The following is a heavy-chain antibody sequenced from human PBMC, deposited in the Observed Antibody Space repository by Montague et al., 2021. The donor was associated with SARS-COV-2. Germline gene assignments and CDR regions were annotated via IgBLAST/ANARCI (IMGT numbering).Heavy chain of an antibody. Sequence: SETLSLTCTVSGGSISSSIYYWVWIRQPPGKGREWIVSIYYSARSYYNLSLKSRVSISVDTSKTQFSLKLISVAAADTAVYYCVRSRAERYFDWTKLDAHVRPYHVDYWGQGTLVTVSS. V-gene: IGHV4-39*01. CDR1: GGSISSSIYY. J-gene: IGHJ4*02. CDR2: IYYSARS. D-gene: IGHD3-9*01. CDR3: VRSRAERYFDWTKLDAHVRPYHVDY.